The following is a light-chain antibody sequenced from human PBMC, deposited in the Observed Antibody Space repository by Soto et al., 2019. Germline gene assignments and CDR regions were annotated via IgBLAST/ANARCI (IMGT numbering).Light chain of an antibody. CDR2: GAS. V-gene: IGKV3-20*01. CDR1: QSVSSTY. Sequence: EIVLTQSPVTLSLSPGERATLSCSASQSVSSTYLAWYEQKPGQAPRLLIYGASNRATGIPDRFSGSGSGTEFTLTISRVEPEDFAVFFCHQYGNSPWTFGQGTKVEIK. CDR3: HQYGNSPWT. J-gene: IGKJ1*01.